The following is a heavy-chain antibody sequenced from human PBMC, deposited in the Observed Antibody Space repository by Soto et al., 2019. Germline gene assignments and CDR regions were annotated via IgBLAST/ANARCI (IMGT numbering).Heavy chain of an antibody. CDR3: ARERVVTVPLDY. CDR2: ISAYNGNT. CDR1: GYTSTSYG. V-gene: IGHV1-18*04. J-gene: IGHJ4*02. D-gene: IGHD3-3*01. Sequence: ASVKVSCKASGYTSTSYGISWVRQAPGQGLEWMGWISAYNGNTNYAQKLQGRVTMTTDTSTSTAYMELRSLRSDDTAVYYCARERVVTVPLDYWGQGTLVTVSS.